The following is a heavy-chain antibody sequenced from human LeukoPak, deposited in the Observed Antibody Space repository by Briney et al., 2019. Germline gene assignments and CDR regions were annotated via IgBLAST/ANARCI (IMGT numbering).Heavy chain of an antibody. V-gene: IGHV3-9*01. D-gene: IGHD3-22*01. CDR1: GFTFDDYA. J-gene: IGHJ4*02. Sequence: GGSLRLSCAASGFTFDDYAMHWVRQAPGKGLEWVSGISWNSGSIGYADSVKGRFTISRDNAKNSLYLQMNSLRAEDTALYYCARSAYYYDSSGYYPVYYFDYWGQGTLVTVSS. CDR2: ISWNSGSI. CDR3: ARSAYYYDSSGYYPVYYFDY.